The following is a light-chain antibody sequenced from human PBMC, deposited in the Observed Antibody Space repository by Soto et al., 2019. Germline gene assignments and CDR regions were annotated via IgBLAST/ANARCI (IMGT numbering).Light chain of an antibody. CDR1: QSVGNY. CDR2: SAS. Sequence: EIVLTQSPGTLSLSPGERVTLSCRASQSVGNYLAWYQQKPGQSPRVLIYSASSRSSGIPDRFSGSGSGTEFVLTISSLAPEDFALYYCQQYGNSPYTFGQGTNLEIK. J-gene: IGKJ2*01. V-gene: IGKV3-20*01. CDR3: QQYGNSPYT.